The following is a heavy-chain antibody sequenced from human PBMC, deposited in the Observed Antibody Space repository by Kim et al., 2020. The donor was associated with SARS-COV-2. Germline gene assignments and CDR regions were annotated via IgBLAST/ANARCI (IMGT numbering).Heavy chain of an antibody. CDR2: ISYTGST. Sequence: SETLSLHCSVSDDSISIYFWSWIRQSPGKGLEWIGYISYTGSTNYNPSLQNRVTISRDTSKTHFSLRLNSVTAADTGVYYCARELRGGGHYYLDSWGQGILVTVSS. CDR3: ARELRGGGHYYLDS. CDR1: DDSISIYF. V-gene: IGHV4-59*13. J-gene: IGHJ4*02. D-gene: IGHD2-15*01.